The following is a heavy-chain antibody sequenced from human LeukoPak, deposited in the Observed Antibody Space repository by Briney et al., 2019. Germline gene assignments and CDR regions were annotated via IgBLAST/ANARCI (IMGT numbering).Heavy chain of an antibody. CDR3: ARDPSSFGGRFDP. CDR2: INHSGST. CDR1: AGSFSGFY. J-gene: IGHJ5*02. V-gene: IGHV4-34*01. Sequence: SETLSLTCAVYAGSFSGFYWSWIRQPPGKGREWIEEINHSGSTNYNPSLKSRVTISVDTSKNQFSLKLSSVTAADTAVYYCARDPSSFGGRFDPWGQGTLVAVSS. D-gene: IGHD3-10*01.